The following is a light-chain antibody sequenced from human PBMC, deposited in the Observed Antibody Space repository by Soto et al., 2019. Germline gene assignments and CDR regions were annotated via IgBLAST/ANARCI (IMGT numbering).Light chain of an antibody. V-gene: IGLV3-21*02. CDR2: HDS. CDR1: SIGSKS. Sequence: SYELTQPPSASVAPGQTATITCGGNSIGSKSVHWYQQKPGQAPVVVVYHDSDRPSGISERFSGSNSGNTATLTITRVEAGDEAVYSCQVWDNNSDHVVFGGGTK. J-gene: IGLJ2*01. CDR3: QVWDNNSDHVV.